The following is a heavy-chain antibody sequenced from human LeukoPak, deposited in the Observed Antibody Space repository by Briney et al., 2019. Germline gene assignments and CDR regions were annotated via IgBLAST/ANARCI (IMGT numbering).Heavy chain of an antibody. V-gene: IGHV3-53*01. D-gene: IGHD3-16*01. CDR2: MYTGGTT. J-gene: IGHJ5*01. CDR1: GFTVSDTH. CDR3: AKDEATSGGGLAS. Sequence: GGSLRLSCAVSGFTVSDTHMSWVRQAPGEGLEWVSAMYTGGTTYYADSVTGRFTVSRDTSRNTPFLHMNSLRAEDTAVYYCAKDEATSGGGLASWGQGTLVIVSS.